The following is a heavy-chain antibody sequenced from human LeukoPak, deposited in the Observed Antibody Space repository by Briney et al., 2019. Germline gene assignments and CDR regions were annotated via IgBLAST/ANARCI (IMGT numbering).Heavy chain of an antibody. J-gene: IGHJ5*02. V-gene: IGHV1-2*02. CDR1: GYTFTGYY. D-gene: IGHD3-3*01. CDR2: INPNSGGT. Sequence: ASVKVSCKASGYTFTGYYMHWVRQAPGQGLEWMGWINPNSGGTNYAQKLQGRVTMTTDTSTSTAYMELRSLRSDDTAVYYCARALYYDFWSGQNWFDPWGQGTLVTVSS. CDR3: ARALYYDFWSGQNWFDP.